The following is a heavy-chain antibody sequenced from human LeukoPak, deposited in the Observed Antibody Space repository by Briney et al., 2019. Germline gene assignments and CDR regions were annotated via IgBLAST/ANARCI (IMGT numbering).Heavy chain of an antibody. D-gene: IGHD6-13*01. V-gene: IGHV3-30*03. Sequence: HAGGSLRLSCAASGFTFSSYGMHWVRQAPGKGLEWVAVISYDGSNKYYADSVKGRFTISRDNAKNSLYLQMNSLRAEDTAVYYCARWQQMHDYWGQGTLVTVSS. CDR2: ISYDGSNK. J-gene: IGHJ4*02. CDR1: GFTFSSYG. CDR3: ARWQQMHDY.